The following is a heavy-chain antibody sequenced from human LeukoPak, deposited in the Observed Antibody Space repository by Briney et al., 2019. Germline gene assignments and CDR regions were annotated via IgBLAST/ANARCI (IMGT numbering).Heavy chain of an antibody. Sequence: GGSLRLSCAASGFTFSSYSMNWVRQAPGKGLGWVSYISSSSSTIYYADSVKGRFTISRDNAKNSLYLQMNSLRAEDAAVYYCARVHYYDSSGYLDAFDIWGQGTMVTVSS. V-gene: IGHV3-48*04. J-gene: IGHJ3*02. D-gene: IGHD3-22*01. CDR1: GFTFSSYS. CDR3: ARVHYYDSSGYLDAFDI. CDR2: ISSSSSTI.